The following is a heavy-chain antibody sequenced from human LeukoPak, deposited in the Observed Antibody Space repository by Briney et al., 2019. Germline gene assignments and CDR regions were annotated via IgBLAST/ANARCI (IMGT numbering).Heavy chain of an antibody. CDR3: ARAGGDSSSWYGGDY. D-gene: IGHD6-13*01. J-gene: IGHJ4*02. Sequence: GGSLRLSCAASGFTFSSYWMSWVRQAPGKGLEWVANIKQDGSEKYYVDSVKGRFIISRDNAKNSLYLQMNSLRAEDTAVYYCARAGGDSSSWYGGDYWGQGTLVTVSS. CDR1: GFTFSSYW. V-gene: IGHV3-7*01. CDR2: IKQDGSEK.